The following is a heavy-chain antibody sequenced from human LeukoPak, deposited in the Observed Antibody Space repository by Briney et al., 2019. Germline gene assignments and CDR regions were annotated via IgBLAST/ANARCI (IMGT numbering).Heavy chain of an antibody. D-gene: IGHD3-9*01. Sequence: SETLSLTCTVSGGSISSYYWSWIRQPPGKGLEWIGYIYYSGSTNYNPSLKSRVTIPVDTSKNQFSLKLSSVTAADTAVYYCARQVQTSTYDILTGYTHKYYFDYWGQGTLVTVSS. CDR1: GGSISSYY. CDR2: IYYSGST. J-gene: IGHJ4*02. CDR3: ARQVQTSTYDILTGYTHKYYFDY. V-gene: IGHV4-59*08.